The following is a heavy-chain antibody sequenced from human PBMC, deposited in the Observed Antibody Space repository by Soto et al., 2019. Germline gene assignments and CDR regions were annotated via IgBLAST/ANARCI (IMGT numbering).Heavy chain of an antibody. Sequence: QVQLVQSGAEVRKPGASVKVSCKASGYTFTNYGITWVRQAPGQGLEWMGWISTYNGNTNYAQKLQGRVTMTTDTSTNQAYMELRSLRSDDTAIYYCARNSSGRYNWFDPWGQGTLVTVSS. CDR2: ISTYNGNT. V-gene: IGHV1-18*01. CDR3: ARNSSGRYNWFDP. D-gene: IGHD6-19*01. J-gene: IGHJ5*02. CDR1: GYTFTNYG.